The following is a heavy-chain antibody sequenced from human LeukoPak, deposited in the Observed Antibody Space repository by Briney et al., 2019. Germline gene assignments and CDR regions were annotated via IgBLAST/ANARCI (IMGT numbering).Heavy chain of an antibody. J-gene: IGHJ4*02. V-gene: IGHV4-34*01. D-gene: IGHD5-12*01. CDR3: ARGAETSLYWLRCLDY. CDR1: GGSISGYY. Sequence: SETLSLTCAVYGGSISGYYWSWIRQPPGKGLEWFGEINHSGSTNYNPSLKSRVTISVDTSKNQFSLKLSSVTAADTAVYYCARGAETSLYWLRCLDYWGQGTLVAVSS. CDR2: INHSGST.